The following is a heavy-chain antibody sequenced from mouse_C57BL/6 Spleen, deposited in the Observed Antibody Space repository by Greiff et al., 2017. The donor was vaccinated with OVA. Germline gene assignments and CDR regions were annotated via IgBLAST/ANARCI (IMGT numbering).Heavy chain of an antibody. Sequence: EVQLQQSGPELVKPGASVKISCKASGYTFTDYYMNWVKQSHGKSLEWIGDINPNNGGTSYNQKFKGKATLTVDKSSSTAYMELRSLTSEDSAVYYCGIYYDYQAWFAYWGQGTLVTVSA. CDR2: INPNNGGT. D-gene: IGHD2-4*01. J-gene: IGHJ3*01. V-gene: IGHV1-26*01. CDR3: GIYYDYQAWFAY. CDR1: GYTFTDYY.